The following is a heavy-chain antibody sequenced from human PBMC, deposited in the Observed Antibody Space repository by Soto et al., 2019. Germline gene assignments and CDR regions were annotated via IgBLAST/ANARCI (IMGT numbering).Heavy chain of an antibody. J-gene: IGHJ6*02. Sequence: GGSLRDSWAASGFTFSSHGMHWVRQAPGKRLEWVAIISYDGSNKYYADSVKGRFTISRDNSKNTLFLQMNGLRAQDTAVYYCAKDPSCVLTSFDYHHYLMAFRGQRTTVTVS. CDR3: AKDPSCVLTSFDYHHYLMAF. CDR1: GFTFSSHG. D-gene: IGHD3-9*01. CDR2: ISYDGSNK. V-gene: IGHV3-30*18.